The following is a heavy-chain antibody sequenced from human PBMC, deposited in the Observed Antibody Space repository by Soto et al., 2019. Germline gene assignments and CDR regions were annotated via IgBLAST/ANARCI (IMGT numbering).Heavy chain of an antibody. Sequence: ASVKVSCKASGYTFTSYAMHWVRQAPGQRLEWMGWINAESGGTSTAQKFQGWVTMTTDTSISTASMELTRLTSDDTAIYYCARGDSTDCSNGVCSFFYNHDMDVWGQGTTVTVSS. CDR2: INAESGGT. CDR1: GYTFTSYA. CDR3: ARGDSTDCSNGVCSFFYNHDMDV. J-gene: IGHJ6*02. D-gene: IGHD2-8*01. V-gene: IGHV1-2*04.